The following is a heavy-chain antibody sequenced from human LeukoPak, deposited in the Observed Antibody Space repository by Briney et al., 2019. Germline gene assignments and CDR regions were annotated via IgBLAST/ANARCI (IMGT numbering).Heavy chain of an antibody. V-gene: IGHV1-8*01. D-gene: IGHD4-11*01. CDR3: ARGGMTPVTYNWFDP. CDR2: MNPNSGNT. Sequence: ASVKVSCKASGYTFTSYDINWVRQATGQGLEWMGWMNPNSGNTGYAQKFQGRVTMTRNTSISTAYMELSSLRSEDTAVYYCARGGMTPVTYNWFDPWGQGTLVTVSS. CDR1: GYTFTSYD. J-gene: IGHJ5*02.